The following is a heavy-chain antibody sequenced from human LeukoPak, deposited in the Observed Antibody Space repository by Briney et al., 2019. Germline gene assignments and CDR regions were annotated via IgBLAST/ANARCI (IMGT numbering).Heavy chain of an antibody. D-gene: IGHD2-2*01. CDR3: ARLGYCSSTSCHGGFY. CDR1: GGSFSGYY. Sequence: SETLSLTCAVYGGSFSGYYWSWLRQPPGKGLEWIGEINHSGSTNYNPSLKSRVTISVDTSKNQFSLKLSSVTAADTAVYYCARLGYCSSTSCHGGFYGGQGTLVTVSS. V-gene: IGHV4-34*01. CDR2: INHSGST. J-gene: IGHJ4*02.